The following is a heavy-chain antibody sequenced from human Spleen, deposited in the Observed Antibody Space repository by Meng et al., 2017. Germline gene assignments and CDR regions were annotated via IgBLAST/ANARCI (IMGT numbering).Heavy chain of an antibody. CDR3: AREEELAY. J-gene: IGHJ4*02. CDR2: IYNGDST. Sequence: GESLKISCAASGFTFSSYAMSWVRQAPGKGLEWVSVIYNGDSTYYADSVKGRFTISRDNSKNTLFLQMNSLRAEDTAVYYCAREEELAYWGQGTLVTVSS. V-gene: IGHV3-66*02. CDR1: GFTFSSYA. D-gene: IGHD6-6*01.